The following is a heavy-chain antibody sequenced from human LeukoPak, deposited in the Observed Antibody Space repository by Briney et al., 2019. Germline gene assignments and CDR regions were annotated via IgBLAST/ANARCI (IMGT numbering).Heavy chain of an antibody. CDR2: IYYSGST. CDR3: ARGGSSWSFDY. CDR1: GGSISSYY. V-gene: IGHV4-59*06. D-gene: IGHD6-13*01. J-gene: IGHJ4*02. Sequence: SETLSLTCTVSGGSISSYYWSWIRQPAGKGLEWIGYIYYSGSTYHNPSLKSRVTISVDTSKNQFSLKLSSVTAADTAVYYCARGGSSWSFDYWGQGTLVTVSS.